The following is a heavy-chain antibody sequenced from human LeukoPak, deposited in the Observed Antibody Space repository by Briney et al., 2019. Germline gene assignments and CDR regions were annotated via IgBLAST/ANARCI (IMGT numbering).Heavy chain of an antibody. J-gene: IGHJ4*02. Sequence: GRSPRLSCAASGFTFSSYAMHWVRQAPGKGLEWVAVISYDGSNKYYADSVKGRFTISRDNSKNTLYLQMNSLRAEDTAVYYCARDPSSYYYDSSGYFDLDYWGQGTLVTVSS. CDR3: ARDPSSYYYDSSGYFDLDY. CDR1: GFTFSSYA. D-gene: IGHD3-22*01. V-gene: IGHV3-30*04. CDR2: ISYDGSNK.